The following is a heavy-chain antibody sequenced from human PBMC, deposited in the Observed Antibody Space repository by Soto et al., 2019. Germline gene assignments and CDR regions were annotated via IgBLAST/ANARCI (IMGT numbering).Heavy chain of an antibody. CDR2: IYYSGST. CDR1: GGSISSGGYY. V-gene: IGHV4-31*03. Sequence: PSETLSLTCTVSGGSISSGGYYWSWIRQHPGKGLEWIGYIYYSGSTYYNPSLKSRVTISVDTSKNQFSLKLSSVTAADTAVYYCARRSGSGSYEERGMDVWGQGTTVTVSS. CDR3: ARRSGSGSYEERGMDV. D-gene: IGHD3-10*01. J-gene: IGHJ6*02.